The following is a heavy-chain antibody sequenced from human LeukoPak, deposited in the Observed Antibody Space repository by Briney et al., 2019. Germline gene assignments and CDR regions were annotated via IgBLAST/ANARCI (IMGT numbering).Heavy chain of an antibody. Sequence: SETLSLTCAVYGGSFSGYYWSWIRQPPGKGLEWIGEINHSGSTNYNPSLKSRVTISVDTSKNQFSLKLSSVTAADTAVYYCARHRNINYDSSGYYSPFDYWGQGTLVTVSS. D-gene: IGHD3-22*01. V-gene: IGHV4-34*01. J-gene: IGHJ4*02. CDR1: GGSFSGYY. CDR2: INHSGST. CDR3: ARHRNINYDSSGYYSPFDY.